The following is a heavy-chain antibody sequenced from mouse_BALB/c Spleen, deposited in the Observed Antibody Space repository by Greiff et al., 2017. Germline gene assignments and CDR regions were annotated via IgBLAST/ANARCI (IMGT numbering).Heavy chain of an antibody. V-gene: IGHV1S137*01. CDR2: ISTYYGDA. J-gene: IGHJ2*01. CDR3: TRDYGSSYDY. D-gene: IGHD1-1*01. CDR1: GYTFTDYA. Sequence: QVQLQQSGAELVRPGVSVKISCKGSGYTFTDYAMHWVKQSHAKSLEWIGVISTYYGDASYNQKFKGKAKLTAVTSASTAYMELSSLTNEDSAVYYCTRDYGSSYDYWGQGTTLTVSS.